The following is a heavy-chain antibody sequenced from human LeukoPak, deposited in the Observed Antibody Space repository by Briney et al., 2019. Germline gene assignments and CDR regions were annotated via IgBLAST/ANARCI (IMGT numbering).Heavy chain of an antibody. Sequence: ASVKVSCKASGYTFTSYYMHWVRQAPGQGLEWMGIINPSGGSTSYAQKFQGRVTMTRDTSTSTAYMELSSLRSEDTAVYYCARDSSGDSNYVRFGYWGQGTLVTVSS. CDR3: ARDSSGDSNYVRFGY. J-gene: IGHJ4*02. CDR2: INPSGGST. V-gene: IGHV1-46*01. CDR1: GYTFTSYY. D-gene: IGHD4-11*01.